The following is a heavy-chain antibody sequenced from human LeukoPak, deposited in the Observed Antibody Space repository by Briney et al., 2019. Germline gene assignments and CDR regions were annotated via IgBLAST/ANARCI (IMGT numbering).Heavy chain of an antibody. J-gene: IGHJ4*02. CDR1: GFTFSSYS. CDR3: AKGDWDNPYYFDY. Sequence: GGSLRLSCAASGFTFSSYSMNWVRQAPGKGLEWVSSISSSSSYIYYADSVKGRFTISRDNAKNSLYLQMNSLRAEDTAVYYCAKGDWDNPYYFDYWGQGTLVTVSS. D-gene: IGHD1/OR15-1a*01. CDR2: ISSSSSYI. V-gene: IGHV3-21*01.